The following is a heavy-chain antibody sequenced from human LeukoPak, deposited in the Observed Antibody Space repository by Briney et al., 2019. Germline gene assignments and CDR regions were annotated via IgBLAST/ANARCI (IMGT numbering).Heavy chain of an antibody. V-gene: IGHV3-7*03. CDR2: IKQDGSEK. Sequence: PGGSLRLSCGASGLTLSRYCMRWVRQAPGKGLEWVANIKQDGSEKYYADSVKGRFTISRDNAKNSLYLQMSSLRAEDTALYYCARVRLELWYYYYYVDVWGKGTTVTVSS. D-gene: IGHD1-7*01. CDR1: GLTLSRYC. J-gene: IGHJ6*03. CDR3: ARVRLELWYYYYYVDV.